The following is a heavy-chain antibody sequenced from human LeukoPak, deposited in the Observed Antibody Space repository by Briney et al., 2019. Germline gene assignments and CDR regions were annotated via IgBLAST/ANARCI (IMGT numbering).Heavy chain of an antibody. CDR2: ISSSSSTI. CDR3: AKKGTSGFDY. J-gene: IGHJ4*02. Sequence: GGSLRLSCAASGFTFSSYSMNWVRQAPGKGLEGVSYISSSSSTIYYADSVKGRFTISRDNSKNTLYLQMNSLRAEDTAVYYCAKKGTSGFDYWGQGTLVTVSS. V-gene: IGHV3-48*01. D-gene: IGHD3-10*01. CDR1: GFTFSSYS.